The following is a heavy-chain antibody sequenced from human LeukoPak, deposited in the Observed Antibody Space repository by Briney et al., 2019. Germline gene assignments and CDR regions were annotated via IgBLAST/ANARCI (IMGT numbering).Heavy chain of an antibody. CDR1: GGSISGYY. CDR2: IYYSGST. V-gene: IGHV4-59*08. J-gene: IGHJ6*02. Sequence: SETLSLTCTVSGGSISGYYWSWIRQPPGKGLEWIGYIYYSGSTNYNPSLKSRVTISVDTSKNQFSLKLSSVTAADTAVYYCASRLIARGMDVWGQGTTVTVSS. CDR3: ASRLIARGMDV.